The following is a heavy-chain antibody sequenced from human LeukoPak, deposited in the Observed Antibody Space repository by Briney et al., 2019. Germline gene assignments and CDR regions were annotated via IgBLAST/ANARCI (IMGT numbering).Heavy chain of an antibody. CDR3: ARSRTTVTKDALDY. CDR2: ISYDGRDK. D-gene: IGHD4-17*01. Sequence: PGGSLRLSCAASGFTFSTYAMHWVRQSPGKGLEWVAVISYDGRDKHHADSVKGRFTISRDNSKETLYLQMTSLRAEDTAVYYCARSRTTVTKDALDYWGQGTLVTVSS. CDR1: GFTFSTYA. J-gene: IGHJ4*02. V-gene: IGHV3-30*03.